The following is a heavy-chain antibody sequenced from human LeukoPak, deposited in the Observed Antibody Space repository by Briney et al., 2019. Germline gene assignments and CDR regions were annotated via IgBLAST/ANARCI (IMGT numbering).Heavy chain of an antibody. V-gene: IGHV4-59*08. CDR2: IYYSGST. D-gene: IGHD6-13*01. CDR3: ARHDGSSWYYAFDV. CDR1: GGSLSGYY. Sequence: SETLSLTCAVYGGSLSGYYWSWIRQPPGEGLEWIGYIYYSGSTNYNPSLKSRVTISLDTSKNQFSLKLSSVTAADTAVYYCARHDGSSWYYAFDVWGQGTMVTVSS. J-gene: IGHJ3*01.